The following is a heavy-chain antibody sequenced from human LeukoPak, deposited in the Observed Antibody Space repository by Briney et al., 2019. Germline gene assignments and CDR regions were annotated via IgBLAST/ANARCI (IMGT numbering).Heavy chain of an antibody. CDR3: TGDISVPGTVWLDP. CDR2: IRNKANSYAT. J-gene: IGHJ5*02. D-gene: IGHD6-19*01. Sequence: GGSLKLSCAASGFSFSGSAMHWVRQASGSGLEWVGRIRNKANSYATAYAASVKGRFTISRDDSKNTAYLQMNSLKTEDTAVYYCTGDISVPGTVWLDPRGQGTLVTVSS. V-gene: IGHV3-73*01. CDR1: GFSFSGSA.